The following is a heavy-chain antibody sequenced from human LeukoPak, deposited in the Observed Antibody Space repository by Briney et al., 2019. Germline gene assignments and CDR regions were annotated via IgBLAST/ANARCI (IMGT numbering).Heavy chain of an antibody. CDR2: MNPNSGNR. D-gene: IGHD2-15*01. CDR1: GYTFTSYD. J-gene: IGHJ6*03. CDR3: ARARRLKTSSGGSCFYYYYMDV. V-gene: IGHV1-8*03. Sequence: ASVKVSCKASGYTFTSYDINWVRQATGQGLKWMGWMNPNSGNRGYAQKFQGRVTITRNTPISTAYMELSSLRSEDTAVYYCARARRLKTSSGGSCFYYYYMDVWGKGTTVTVSS.